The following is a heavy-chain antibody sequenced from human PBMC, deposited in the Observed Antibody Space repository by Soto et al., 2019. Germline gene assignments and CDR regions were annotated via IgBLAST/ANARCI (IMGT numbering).Heavy chain of an antibody. V-gene: IGHV4-59*01. CDR1: GGSISSYY. D-gene: IGHD6-6*01. J-gene: IGHJ3*02. CDR3: ARESKQLVRRGGAVDI. Sequence: SETLSLTCTVSGGSISSYYWSWIRQPPGKGLEWIGYIYYSGSTNYNPSLKSRVTISVDTSKNQFSLKLSSVTAGDTAVYYCARESKQLVRRGGAVDIWGQGTMVTVSS. CDR2: IYYSGST.